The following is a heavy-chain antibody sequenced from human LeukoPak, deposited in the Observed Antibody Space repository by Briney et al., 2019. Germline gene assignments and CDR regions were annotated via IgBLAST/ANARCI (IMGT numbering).Heavy chain of an antibody. Sequence: GGSLRLSCAASGFTFSSYGMHWVRQAPGKGLEWVAVIWYDGSNKYYADSVKGRFTISRENAKNSLYLQMNSLRAEDTAVYYCARVLDYGGNWYYYYGMDVWGQGTTVTVSS. D-gene: IGHD4-23*01. J-gene: IGHJ6*02. CDR3: ARVLDYGGNWYYYYGMDV. CDR1: GFTFSSYG. V-gene: IGHV3-33*01. CDR2: IWYDGSNK.